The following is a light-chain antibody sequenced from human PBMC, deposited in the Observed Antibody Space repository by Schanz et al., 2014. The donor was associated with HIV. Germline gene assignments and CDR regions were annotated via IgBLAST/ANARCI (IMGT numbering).Light chain of an antibody. V-gene: IGLV1-44*01. CDR1: SSNIGSNT. CDR2: SNN. Sequence: QSVLTQPPSASGTPGQRVTISCSGSSSNIGSNTVNWYQQLPGTAPKLLIYSNNQRPSGVPDRFSGSGSGTSASLAISGLQSDDEADYYCAGWDDGLNGWVFGGGTKLTVL. CDR3: AGWDDGLNGWV. J-gene: IGLJ3*02.